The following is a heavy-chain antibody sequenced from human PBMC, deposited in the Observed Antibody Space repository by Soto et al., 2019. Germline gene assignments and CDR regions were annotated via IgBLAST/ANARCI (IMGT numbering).Heavy chain of an antibody. D-gene: IGHD3-22*01. J-gene: IGHJ4*02. CDR2: IIPLFGTA. V-gene: IGHV1-69*13. CDR3: ARGVHYDSSGYYYFY. Sequence: GASVKVSCKASGGIFSTYAIDWVRQAPGQGLEWMGGIIPLFGTAKYAQNFQGRITITADESTNTAYMELRSLRSQDTAVYYCARGVHYDSSGYYYFYWGQGTLVTVSS. CDR1: GGIFSTYA.